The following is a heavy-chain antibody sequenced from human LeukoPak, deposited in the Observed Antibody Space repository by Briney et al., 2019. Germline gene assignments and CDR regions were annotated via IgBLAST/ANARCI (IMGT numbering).Heavy chain of an antibody. CDR2: IRYDGSNK. CDR3: AKTPVFYDFWSGYYSLDY. D-gene: IGHD3-3*01. CDR1: GFTFSSYA. J-gene: IGHJ4*01. V-gene: IGHV3-30*02. Sequence: GGSLRLSCAASGFTFSSYAMHWVRQAPGKGLEWVAFIRYDGSNKYYADSVKGRFTISRDNSKNTLYLQMNSLRAEDTAVDYCAKTPVFYDFWSGYYSLDYWGQGTLVTVSS.